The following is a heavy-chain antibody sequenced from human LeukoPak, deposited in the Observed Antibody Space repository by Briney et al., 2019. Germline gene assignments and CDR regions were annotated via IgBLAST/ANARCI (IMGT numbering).Heavy chain of an antibody. Sequence: PSETLSLTCTVSGGSISSSSYYWGWIRQPPGKGLEWIGSIYYSGSTYYNPSLKSRVTISVDTSKNQFSLKLSSVTAADTAVYYCARNYGDYFGYWGQGTLVTVSS. V-gene: IGHV4-39*07. J-gene: IGHJ4*02. CDR2: IYYSGST. CDR3: ARNYGDYFGY. CDR1: GGSISSSSYY. D-gene: IGHD4-17*01.